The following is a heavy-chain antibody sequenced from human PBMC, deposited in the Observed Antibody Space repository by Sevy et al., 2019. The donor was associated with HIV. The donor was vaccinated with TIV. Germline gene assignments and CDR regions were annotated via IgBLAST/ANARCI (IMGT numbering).Heavy chain of an antibody. J-gene: IGHJ5*02. D-gene: IGHD3-10*01. Sequence: ASVKVSCKASGYTFTSYDINWVRQATGQGLEWMGWMNRNSGNTGYAQKFQGRVTMTRNTSISTAYMELSSLRSEDTAVYYCAREGLGSGSYCFSNPNTKDVPNWFDPWCQGTLVTVSS. CDR1: GYTFTSYD. CDR3: AREGLGSGSYCFSNPNTKDVPNWFDP. CDR2: MNRNSGNT. V-gene: IGHV1-8*01.